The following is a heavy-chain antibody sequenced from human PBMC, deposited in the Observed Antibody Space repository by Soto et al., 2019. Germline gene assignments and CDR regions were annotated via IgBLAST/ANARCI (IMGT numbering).Heavy chain of an antibody. Sequence: ASVKVSCKVSGYTLTELSMHWVRQAPGKGLEWMGGFDPEDGETTYAQKFQGRVTMTEDTSTDTAYMELSSLRSEDTAVYYCATGRWWELPFDYWGQGTLFTVSS. V-gene: IGHV1-24*01. CDR3: ATGRWWELPFDY. J-gene: IGHJ4*02. CDR1: GYTLTELS. D-gene: IGHD2-15*01. CDR2: FDPEDGET.